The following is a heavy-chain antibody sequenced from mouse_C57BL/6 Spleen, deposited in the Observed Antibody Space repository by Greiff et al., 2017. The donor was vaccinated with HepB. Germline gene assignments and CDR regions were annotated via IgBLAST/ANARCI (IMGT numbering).Heavy chain of an antibody. J-gene: IGHJ2*01. CDR2: INPYNGGT. CDR1: GYTFTDYY. Sequence: EVQLQQSGPVLVKPGASVKMSCKASGYTFTDYYMNWVKQSHGKSLEWIGVINPYNGGTSYNQKFKGKATLTVDKSSSTAYMELNSLTSDDSAVYSSPSLLYYFDYWGQGTTLTVSS. V-gene: IGHV1-19*01. CDR3: PSLLYYFDY. D-gene: IGHD6-2*01.